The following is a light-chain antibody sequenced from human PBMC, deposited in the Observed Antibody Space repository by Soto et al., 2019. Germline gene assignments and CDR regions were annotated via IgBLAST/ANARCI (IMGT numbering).Light chain of an antibody. CDR2: DSS. V-gene: IGKV1-33*01. J-gene: IGKJ5*01. CDR1: HDINNY. Sequence: DIQMTQSPSSLSASVGDRVTIICQASHDINNYLNWYQQKPGKAPKLLIYDSSNLELGVPSRFSVHGYGTRFSFTISSLQPEDIATYYCQEFDNLPFSFGQGTRVYIK. CDR3: QEFDNLPFS.